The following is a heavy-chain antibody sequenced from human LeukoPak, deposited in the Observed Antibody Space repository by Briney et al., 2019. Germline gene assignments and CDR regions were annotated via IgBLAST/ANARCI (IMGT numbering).Heavy chain of an antibody. J-gene: IGHJ5*02. CDR2: ILNDGSNQ. CDR3: ARDGVNWGIDL. V-gene: IGHV3-33*01. D-gene: IGHD7-27*01. CDR1: GLTFRLYG. Sequence: GGSLRLSCAASGLTFRLYGMHWVRQAPGKGLEWVAVILNDGSNQYYADSVKGRLTVSRDNSKNTVFLQVNSLRADDTAVYYCARDGVNWGIDLWGQGTLVIVSS.